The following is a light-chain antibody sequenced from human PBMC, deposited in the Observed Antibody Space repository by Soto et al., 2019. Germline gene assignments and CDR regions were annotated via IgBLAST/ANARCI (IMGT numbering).Light chain of an antibody. J-gene: IGLJ1*01. CDR2: GNL. Sequence: QSVLTQPPSVSAAPGQRVTISCTGSLSNIGAGYDVHWYQQRPGTAHKLLICGNLNRPSGVAARFSGVKSGTSAFLAITGLQAEDEADYYCQSYDSSLSGYVFGTGTKVIVL. CDR3: QSYDSSLSGYV. CDR1: LSNIGAGYD. V-gene: IGLV1-40*01.